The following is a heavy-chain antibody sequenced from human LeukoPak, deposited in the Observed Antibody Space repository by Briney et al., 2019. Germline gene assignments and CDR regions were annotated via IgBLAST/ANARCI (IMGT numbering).Heavy chain of an antibody. V-gene: IGHV3-23*01. J-gene: IGHJ3*02. D-gene: IGHD1-1*01. CDR3: AKDRWTEVDAFDI. CDR1: GFTFSSYG. CDR2: ISGSGGST. Sequence: YPGGSLRLSCAASGFTFSSYGMSWVRQAPGKGLEWVSAISGSGGSTYYADSVKGRFTISRDNSKNTLYLQMNSLRAEDTAVYYCAKDRWTEVDAFDIWGQGTMVTVSS.